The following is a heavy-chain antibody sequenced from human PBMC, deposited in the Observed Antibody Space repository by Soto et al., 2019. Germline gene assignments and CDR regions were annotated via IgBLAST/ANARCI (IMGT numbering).Heavy chain of an antibody. V-gene: IGHV4-34*01. CDR1: GGSFSGYY. D-gene: IGHD3-22*01. CDR3: ARGRPHYDSSGYYYRYYFDY. J-gene: IGHJ4*02. CDR2: INHSGST. Sequence: QVQLQQWGAGLLNPSETLSLTCAVSGGSFSGYYWSWIRQPPGKGLEWIGEINHSGSTNYNPSLKSRVTISVDTSKNQFSLKLSSVTDADTAVYYCARGRPHYDSSGYYYRYYFDYWGQGTLVTVSS.